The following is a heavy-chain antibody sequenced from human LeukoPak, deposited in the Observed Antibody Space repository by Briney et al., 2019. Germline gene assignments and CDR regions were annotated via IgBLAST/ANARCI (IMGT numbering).Heavy chain of an antibody. D-gene: IGHD3-9*01. Sequence: PGGSLRLSCAASGFTFSSYAMSWDRQPPGKGLEWIGEINHSGSTNYNPSLKSRVTISVDTSKNQFSLKLSSVTAADTAVYYCARAELRYFDWYAFDIWGQGTMVTVSS. J-gene: IGHJ3*02. CDR3: ARAELRYFDWYAFDI. CDR1: GFTFSSYA. V-gene: IGHV4-34*01. CDR2: INHSGST.